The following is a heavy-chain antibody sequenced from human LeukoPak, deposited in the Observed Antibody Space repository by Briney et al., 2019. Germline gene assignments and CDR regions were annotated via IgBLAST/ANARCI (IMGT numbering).Heavy chain of an antibody. Sequence: GGSLRLSCAASEFTFSSYAMSWDRQAPGKGLEWVGRIKSNTDGGTTDYAAPVKGRFTISRDDSKDTLYLQMNSLKTEDTAVYYCTKDYDSTYWGQGTLVTVSS. J-gene: IGHJ4*02. V-gene: IGHV3-15*01. CDR1: EFTFSSYA. CDR2: IKSNTDGGTT. D-gene: IGHD3-22*01. CDR3: TKDYDSTY.